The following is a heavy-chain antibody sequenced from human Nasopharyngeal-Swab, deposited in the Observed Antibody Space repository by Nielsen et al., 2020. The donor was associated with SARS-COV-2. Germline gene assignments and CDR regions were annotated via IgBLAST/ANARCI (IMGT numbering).Heavy chain of an antibody. D-gene: IGHD1-26*01. J-gene: IGHJ4*02. Sequence: GGSLRLSCAASGFTFSSYGMHWVRQAPGKGLEWVAVISYDGSNKYYADSVKGRFTISRDNSKNTLYLQMNSLRAEDTAVYYCARGSGSYKGILFDYWGQGTLVTVSS. V-gene: IGHV3-30*03. CDR3: ARGSGSYKGILFDY. CDR1: GFTFSSYG. CDR2: ISYDGSNK.